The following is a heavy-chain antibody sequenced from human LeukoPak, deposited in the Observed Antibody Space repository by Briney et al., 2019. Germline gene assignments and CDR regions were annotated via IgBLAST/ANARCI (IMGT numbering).Heavy chain of an antibody. CDR2: ISSSSSTI. V-gene: IGHV3-48*01. J-gene: IGHJ4*02. D-gene: IGHD3-3*01. CDR3: AKAGDFSFKD. Sequence: GGSLRLSCAASGFTFSIYSMSWVRQAPGKGLEWVSYISSSSSTISYADSVKGRFTISRDNAENSLYLQMNSLRAEDTAVYYCAKAGDFSFKDWGQGTLVTVSS. CDR1: GFTFSIYS.